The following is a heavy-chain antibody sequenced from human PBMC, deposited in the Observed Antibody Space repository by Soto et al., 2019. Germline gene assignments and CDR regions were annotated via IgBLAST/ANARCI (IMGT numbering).Heavy chain of an antibody. D-gene: IGHD3-3*01. CDR1: GFTFSSYG. Sequence: PGGFLRLSCAASGFTFSSYGMHWVRQAPGKGLEWMAVISYDGSNKYYADSVKGRFTISRDNSKNTLYLQMNSLRAEDTAVYYCAKDAVEYYFDYWGQGTLVTVSS. CDR3: AKDAVEYYFDY. CDR2: ISYDGSNK. V-gene: IGHV3-30*18. J-gene: IGHJ4*02.